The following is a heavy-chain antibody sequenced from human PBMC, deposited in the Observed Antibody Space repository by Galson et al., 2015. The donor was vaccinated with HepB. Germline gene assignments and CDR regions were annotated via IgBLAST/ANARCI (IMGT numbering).Heavy chain of an antibody. CDR1: GGSISSANW. Sequence: SETLSLTCAVSGGSISSANWWTWVRRSPGKGLEWIGEKYLSGSANYNPSLKSRVTISVDKSNNHFSLRLTSVTAADTAVYYCARGLWLGESSYGMDVWGQGTTVTVSS. CDR3: ARGLWLGESSYGMDV. V-gene: IGHV4-4*02. J-gene: IGHJ6*02. CDR2: KYLSGSA. D-gene: IGHD3-10*01.